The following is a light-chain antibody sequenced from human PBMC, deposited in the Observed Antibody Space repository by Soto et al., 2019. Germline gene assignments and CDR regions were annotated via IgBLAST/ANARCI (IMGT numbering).Light chain of an antibody. CDR2: KVS. Sequence: DVVLTQSPLSLPVTLGQAASLSCRSSQSLVNSYGNTYLTWFQQRPGQSPRRLIYKVSNRDSVVPDRFSRSVSATYFALKISRVEAEYGGVYSCLQVTHWPTFGQETPL. J-gene: IGKJ5*01. CDR3: LQVTHWPT. CDR1: QSLVNSYGNTY. V-gene: IGKV2-30*01.